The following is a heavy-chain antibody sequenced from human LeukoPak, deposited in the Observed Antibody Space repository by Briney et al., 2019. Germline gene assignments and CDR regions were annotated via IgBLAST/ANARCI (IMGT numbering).Heavy chain of an antibody. CDR1: GDSFTSYW. D-gene: IGHD6-13*01. CDR3: ALESSAAAGTPFDD. J-gene: IGHJ4*02. CDR2: IYPGDSDT. V-gene: IGHV5-51*01. Sequence: GESLKISCNGSGDSFTSYWIGWGRQMAGKGLEGRGIIYPGDSDTRYSPSFQGQVTISADKSISTAYLQWSSLKPSDTAMYYCALESSAAAGTPFDDWSQGTLVTVS.